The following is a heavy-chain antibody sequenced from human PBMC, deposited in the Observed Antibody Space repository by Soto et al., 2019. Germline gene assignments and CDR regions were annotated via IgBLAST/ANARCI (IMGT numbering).Heavy chain of an antibody. CDR2: ISGSGGST. Sequence: EVQLLESGGGLVQPGGSLRLSCAASGFTFSSYAMSWVRQAPGKGLEWVSAISGSGGSTYYADSVKGRFTISRDNSKNSRDLQMNSLSAEDTAVYYCAKDNPLYCSGGSCFGLWGQGTLVTVSS. V-gene: IGHV3-23*01. CDR1: GFTFSSYA. CDR3: AKDNPLYCSGGSCFGL. J-gene: IGHJ4*02. D-gene: IGHD2-15*01.